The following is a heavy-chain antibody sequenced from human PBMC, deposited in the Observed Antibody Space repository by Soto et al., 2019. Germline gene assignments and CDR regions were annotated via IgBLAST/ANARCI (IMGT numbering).Heavy chain of an antibody. CDR3: ARRSSGWYFDY. Sequence: EVQLLESGGGLVQPGGSLRLSCAASGCTFSSCAMSWVRQAPGKGLEWVSAISGSGGSTYYADSVKGRFTISRDNSKNTLYLQMNSLRAEDTAVYYCARRSSGWYFDYWGQGTLVTVSS. CDR2: ISGSGGST. V-gene: IGHV3-23*01. J-gene: IGHJ4*02. D-gene: IGHD6-19*01. CDR1: GCTFSSCA.